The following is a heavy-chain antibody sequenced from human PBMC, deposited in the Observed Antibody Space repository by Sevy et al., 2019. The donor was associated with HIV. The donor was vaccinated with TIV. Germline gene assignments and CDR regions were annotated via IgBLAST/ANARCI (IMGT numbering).Heavy chain of an antibody. Sequence: GGSLRLSCAASGFTFSGSAMHWVRQASGKGLEWVGRIRSKANSYATAYAASVKGRFTISRDDSKNTAYLQMNSLKTEDTAVCYCTRYYNWNEDYWGQGTLVTVSS. CDR1: GFTFSGSA. V-gene: IGHV3-73*01. D-gene: IGHD1-20*01. CDR3: TRYYNWNEDY. CDR2: IRSKANSYAT. J-gene: IGHJ4*02.